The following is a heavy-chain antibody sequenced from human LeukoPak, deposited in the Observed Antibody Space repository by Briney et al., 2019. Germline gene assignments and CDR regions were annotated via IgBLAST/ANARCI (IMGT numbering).Heavy chain of an antibody. CDR2: IDPSDSYT. D-gene: IGHD2-15*01. V-gene: IGHV5-10-1*01. CDR3: AILGGEKYCSGGSCYH. CDR1: GYSFTSYW. J-gene: IGHJ5*02. Sequence: AESLKISCKGSGYSFTSYWISWVRQMPGKGLEWMGRIDPSDSYTNYSPSFQGHVTISADKSISTAYLQWSSLKASDTAMYYCAILGGEKYCSGGSCYHWGQGTLVTVSS.